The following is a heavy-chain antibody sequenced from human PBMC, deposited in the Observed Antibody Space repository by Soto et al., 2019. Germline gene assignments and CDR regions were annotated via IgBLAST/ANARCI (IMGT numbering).Heavy chain of an antibody. CDR2: IKSDGSGT. CDR3: VKDKYTHSVKGMDV. CDR1: GFTFSTNW. J-gene: IGHJ6*02. V-gene: IGHV3-74*01. D-gene: IGHD2-15*01. Sequence: EVQLVESGGGLVQPGGSLRLSCAASGFTFSTNWMHWVRQAPGKGLVWVSRIKSDGSGTIYADSWKGRFTISRDNAKNTLYLQMDSLRAEDTAVYFCVKDKYTHSVKGMDVWGQGTSVTVSS.